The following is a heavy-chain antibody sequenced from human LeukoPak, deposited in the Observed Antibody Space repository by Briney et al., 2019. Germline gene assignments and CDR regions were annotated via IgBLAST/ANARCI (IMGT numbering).Heavy chain of an antibody. V-gene: IGHV4-39*01. J-gene: IGHJ4*02. CDR1: GGSISSSSCY. D-gene: IGHD3-9*01. CDR3: ARGGPDWSPYDY. CDR2: LYYSGST. Sequence: KTSETLSLTCTVSGGSISSSSCYWGWIRQPPGEGLEWIGSLYYSGSTYYNPSLKSRVTISVDTSKNQLSLKLSSVTAADTAVYYCARGGPDWSPYDYWGQGTLVIVSS.